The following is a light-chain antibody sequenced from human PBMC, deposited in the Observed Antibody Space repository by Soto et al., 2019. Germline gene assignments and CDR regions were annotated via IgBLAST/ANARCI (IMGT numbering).Light chain of an antibody. CDR3: QQDYNLPWT. V-gene: IGKV3D-7*01. CDR2: GAS. Sequence: PGERVTLSCRASHSVSSSYLTWYQQKPGQAPRLLIYGASTRATSIPARFSGSGSGTDFTLTISSLQPEDFAVYYCQQDYNLPWTFGQGTKVEIK. J-gene: IGKJ1*01. CDR1: HSVSSSY.